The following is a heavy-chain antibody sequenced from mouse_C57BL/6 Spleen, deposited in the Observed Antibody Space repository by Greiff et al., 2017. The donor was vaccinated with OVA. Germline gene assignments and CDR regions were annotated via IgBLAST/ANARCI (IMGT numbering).Heavy chain of an antibody. V-gene: IGHV1-55*01. Sequence: QVQLKQPGAELVKPGASVKMSCKASGYTFTSYWITWVKQRPGQGLEWIGDIYPGSGSTNYNEKFKSKATLTVDTSASTAYMQLSSLTSEDSAVYYCARFDYDWVAYWGQGTLVTVSA. CDR2: IYPGSGST. CDR3: ARFDYDWVAY. CDR1: GYTFTSYW. D-gene: IGHD2-4*01. J-gene: IGHJ3*01.